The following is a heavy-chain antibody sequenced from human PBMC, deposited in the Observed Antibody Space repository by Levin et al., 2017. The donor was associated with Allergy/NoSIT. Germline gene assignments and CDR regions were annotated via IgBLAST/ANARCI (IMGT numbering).Heavy chain of an antibody. D-gene: IGHD4-11*01. Sequence: SQTLSLTCAVYGGSFSGSYWSWIRQPPGKGLEWIGEINHSGSTNYNPSLKSRVTISVDTSKNQFSLKLSSVTAADTAVYYCARGKGRKYPRVQYYFDYWGQGTLVTVSS. CDR3: ARGKGRKYPRVQYYFDY. CDR2: INHSGST. CDR1: GGSFSGSY. V-gene: IGHV4-34*01. J-gene: IGHJ4*02.